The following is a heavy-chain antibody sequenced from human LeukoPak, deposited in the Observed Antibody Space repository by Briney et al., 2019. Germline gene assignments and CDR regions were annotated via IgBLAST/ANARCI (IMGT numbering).Heavy chain of an antibody. Sequence: SQTLSLTCTVSGGSISSGGYYWSWIRQHPGKGLEWIVCIYHSGTTYYNPSLKSRITISVDTSKNQFSLKLSSVTAADTAVYFCARDRGGSYHYYGMDVWGQGTTVTVSS. D-gene: IGHD6-25*01. CDR3: ARDRGGSYHYYGMDV. V-gene: IGHV4-31*03. J-gene: IGHJ6*02. CDR2: IYHSGTT. CDR1: GGSISSGGYY.